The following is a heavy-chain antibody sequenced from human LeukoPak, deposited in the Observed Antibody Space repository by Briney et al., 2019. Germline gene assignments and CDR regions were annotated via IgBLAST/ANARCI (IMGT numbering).Heavy chain of an antibody. Sequence: ASVKVSCKASGYTFTDYYMHLVRQAPGQGLEWMGWINTHSGGTSYAQKFPGRVTMTRDTSISTGFMELKSLGSDDTAVYYCARSRISAPVDYWGQGTLVTVSS. J-gene: IGHJ4*02. D-gene: IGHD6-6*01. CDR1: GYTFTDYY. V-gene: IGHV1-2*02. CDR3: ARSRISAPVDY. CDR2: INTHSGGT.